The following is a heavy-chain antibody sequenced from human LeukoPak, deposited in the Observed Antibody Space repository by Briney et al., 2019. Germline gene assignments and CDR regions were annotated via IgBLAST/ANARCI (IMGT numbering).Heavy chain of an antibody. J-gene: IGHJ4*02. CDR2: TSAFNDNT. D-gene: IGHD2-15*01. V-gene: IGHV1-18*01. CDR1: GRTFSSYA. CDR3: ARGALWSAGTCYSIAPDY. Sequence: ASVTVSCMASGRTFSSYAISWVRQAPGQGLEWMGWTSAFNDNTNYAQKVQGRLTMTTDTTTSTACMELRSLRSDDTAVYYCARGALWSAGTCYSIAPDYWGQGTLVTVSS.